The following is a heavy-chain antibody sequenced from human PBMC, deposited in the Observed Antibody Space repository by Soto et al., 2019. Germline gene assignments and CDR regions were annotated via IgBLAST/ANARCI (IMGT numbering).Heavy chain of an antibody. CDR1: GFTFSDYA. Sequence: VQLVESGGGVVQPGRSLRLSCAASGFTFSDYAMHWVRQAPGKGLEWVAVVSHDGRNTHYADSVEARFTISRDSSMNTVSLEMTSLRAEDTAVYYCAKGGRQWLVTSGFNYWGQGARVTVSS. CDR2: VSHDGRNT. J-gene: IGHJ4*02. CDR3: AKGGRQWLVTSGFNY. D-gene: IGHD6-19*01. V-gene: IGHV3-30*18.